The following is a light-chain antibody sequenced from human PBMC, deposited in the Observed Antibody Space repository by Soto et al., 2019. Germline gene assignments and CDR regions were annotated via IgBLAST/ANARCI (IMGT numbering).Light chain of an antibody. CDR3: QSYDSSLSGVV. V-gene: IGLV1-40*01. CDR2: GNS. CDR1: RSNIGAGYD. J-gene: IGLJ2*01. Sequence: QSALTQPPSVSGAPGHRVTISCTGRRSNIGAGYDVHWYQQLPGTAPKLLIYGNSNRPSGVPDRFSGSKSGTSASLAITVLQADDEADYYCQSYDSSLSGVVFVGGTQLPVL.